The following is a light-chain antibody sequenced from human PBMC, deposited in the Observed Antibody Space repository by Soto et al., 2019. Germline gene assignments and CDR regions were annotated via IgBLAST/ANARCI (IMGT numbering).Light chain of an antibody. Sequence: DIQMTQSPSSLSASVGDRVTITCRASQSVTTYLHWYQQKAGEAPKLLIYAISNLQSGVSSRFSGSGSGTDFSLTINTLQPEHFATYYCQQGYSTPWTFGQGTKVDIK. J-gene: IGKJ1*01. CDR2: AIS. CDR1: QSVTTY. CDR3: QQGYSTPWT. V-gene: IGKV1-39*01.